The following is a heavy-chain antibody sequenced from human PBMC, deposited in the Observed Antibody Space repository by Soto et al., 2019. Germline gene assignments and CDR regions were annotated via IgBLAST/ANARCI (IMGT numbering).Heavy chain of an antibody. CDR2: IIPIFGTA. Sequence: SVKVSCKASGGTFSSYAISWVRQAPGQGLEWMGGIIPIFGTANYAQKFQGRVTITADESTSTAYMELSSLRSEDTAVYYCARLLTTVTHYYYYGMDVWGQGTTVTVSS. D-gene: IGHD4-17*01. CDR3: ARLLTTVTHYYYYGMDV. J-gene: IGHJ6*02. CDR1: GGTFSSYA. V-gene: IGHV1-69*13.